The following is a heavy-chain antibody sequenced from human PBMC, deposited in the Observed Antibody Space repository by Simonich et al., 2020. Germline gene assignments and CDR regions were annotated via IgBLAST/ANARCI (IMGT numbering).Heavy chain of an antibody. Sequence: EVQLVQSGAEVKKPGESLKISCKGSGYSFTSYWIGWVRQMPGKVLEWRVHIFPGDTDTRYSPSFQGQVTISADKSISTAYRQWSSLKASDTAMYYCARQLNDFDIWGQGTMVTVSS. D-gene: IGHD1-1*01. CDR1: GYSFTSYW. CDR3: ARQLNDFDI. J-gene: IGHJ3*02. V-gene: IGHV5-51*01. CDR2: IFPGDTDT.